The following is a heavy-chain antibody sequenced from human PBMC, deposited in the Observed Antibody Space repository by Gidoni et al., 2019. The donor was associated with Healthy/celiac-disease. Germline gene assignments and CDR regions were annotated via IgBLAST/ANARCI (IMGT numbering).Heavy chain of an antibody. Sequence: QVQLVQSGAEVKKPGASVKVSCKASGYTFTSYYMHWVRQAPGQGLEWMGIINPSGGSTSYAQKFQGRVTMTRDTSTSTIYMELSSLRSEDTAVYYCARNLAAADPDAAWGQGTLVTVSS. CDR2: INPSGGST. CDR3: ARNLAAADPDAA. V-gene: IGHV1-46*01. CDR1: GYTFTSYY. J-gene: IGHJ5*02. D-gene: IGHD6-13*01.